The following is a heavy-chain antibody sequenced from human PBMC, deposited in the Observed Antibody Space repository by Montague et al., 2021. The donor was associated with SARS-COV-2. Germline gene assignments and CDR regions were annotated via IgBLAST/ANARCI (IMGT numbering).Heavy chain of an antibody. D-gene: IGHD3-10*01. CDR3: ARPSRDSGAWYGMDV. CDR1: GFTFSSYA. J-gene: IGHJ6*02. V-gene: IGHV3-23*01. CDR2: ISGSGGST. Sequence: SLRLSCAASGFTFSSYAMSWVRQAPGKGLEWVSAISGSGGSTYYADSVKGRFTISRDNAKNSLYLQMNSLRAEDTAVYYCARPSRDSGAWYGMDVWGQGTTVTVSS.